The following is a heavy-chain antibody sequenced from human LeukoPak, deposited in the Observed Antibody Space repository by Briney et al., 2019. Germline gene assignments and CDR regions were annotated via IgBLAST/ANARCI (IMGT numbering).Heavy chain of an antibody. CDR2: INYSGST. J-gene: IGHJ4*02. V-gene: IGHV4-59*11. Sequence: PSETLSLTCTVSGGSISGRYWGWIRQPPGKGLEWIGYINYSGSTDYNPSLKSRVTISLDTSKNQSSLKLSSVTAADTAVYYCARDAGGGPFFDYWGQGTLVTVSS. CDR3: ARDAGGGPFFDY. CDR1: GGSISGRY. D-gene: IGHD2-15*01.